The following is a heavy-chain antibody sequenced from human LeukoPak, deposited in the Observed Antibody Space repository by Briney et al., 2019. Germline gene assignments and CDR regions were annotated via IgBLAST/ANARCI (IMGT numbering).Heavy chain of an antibody. D-gene: IGHD1-26*01. CDR2: ISHSGST. V-gene: IGHV4-59*12. CDR1: GGSISSYY. J-gene: IGHJ3*02. CDR3: AGDSGTYYVTGDHDAFDI. Sequence: SETLSLTCTVSGGSISSYYWSWIRQPPGKGLEWIGYISHSGSTQHNPSLKSRVTISLDTSKNQFSLKMNSVTAADTAVYYCAGDSGTYYVTGDHDAFDIWGQGTMITVSS.